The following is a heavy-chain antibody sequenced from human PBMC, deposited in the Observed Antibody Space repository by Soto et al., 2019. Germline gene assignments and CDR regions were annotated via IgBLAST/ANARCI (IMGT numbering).Heavy chain of an antibody. Sequence: GGSLRLSCAASGFTFSNAWMSWVRQAPGKGLEWVGRIKSKTDGGTTDYAAPVKGRFTISRDDSKNTLYLQMNSLKTEDTAVYYCTTEWSITMVRGVITFDYWGQGTLVTVSS. V-gene: IGHV3-15*01. CDR3: TTEWSITMVRGVITFDY. D-gene: IGHD3-10*01. CDR2: IKSKTDGGTT. J-gene: IGHJ4*02. CDR1: GFTFSNAW.